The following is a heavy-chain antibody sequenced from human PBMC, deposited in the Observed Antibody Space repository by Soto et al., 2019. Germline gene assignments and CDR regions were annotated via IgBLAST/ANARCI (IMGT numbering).Heavy chain of an antibody. Sequence: PGGSLRLSCAASGLTFNTYWMNWFRQAPGKGLEWVANINKDGSEKYYMDSVRGRFTISRDNAKNSLYLQMDSLRAEDTGVYYCAGGVGWTTGVWGHGTMVTVSS. V-gene: IGHV3-7*01. CDR2: INKDGSEK. CDR3: AGGVGWTTGV. D-gene: IGHD2-8*02. J-gene: IGHJ3*01. CDR1: GLTFNTYW.